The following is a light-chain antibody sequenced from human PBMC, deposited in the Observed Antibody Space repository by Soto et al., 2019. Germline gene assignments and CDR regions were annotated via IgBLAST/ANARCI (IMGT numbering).Light chain of an antibody. V-gene: IGKV3-15*01. Sequence: EIVMTQSPATLSVSPGERATLSCRASASVSSNLVWYQQKPGQAPRLLIYGASTRASGIPARFSGSGSGTDFTLTISSLQSEDFADYYCHQNNNWPRTFGQGTKVDIK. CDR2: GAS. CDR3: HQNNNWPRT. J-gene: IGKJ1*01. CDR1: ASVSSN.